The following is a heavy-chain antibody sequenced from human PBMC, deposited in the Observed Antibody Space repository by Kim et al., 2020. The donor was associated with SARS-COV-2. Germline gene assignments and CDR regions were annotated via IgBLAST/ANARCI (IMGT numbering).Heavy chain of an antibody. CDR2: ISWISGRI. Sequence: GGSLRLSCAASGFTSEDHAMHWVRQAPGKGLEWVSSISWISGRIDYVDSVKGRFIISRDNAKNSLYPQMSSLRVEDTALYYCTKRTASPYAMDVWGQGTTVTVSS. D-gene: IGHD2-21*02. J-gene: IGHJ6*02. V-gene: IGHV3-9*02. CDR1: GFTSEDHA. CDR3: TKRTASPYAMDV.